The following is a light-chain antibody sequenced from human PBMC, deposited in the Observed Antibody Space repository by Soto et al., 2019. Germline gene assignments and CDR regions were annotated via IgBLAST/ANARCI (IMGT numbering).Light chain of an antibody. Sequence: EIVLTQSPGTLSLSPGERATLSCRASQSVSSSCLAWYQQKPGQAPRLLIYGASSRATGIPDKFSGSGSGTDFTLTINRLEPEDFAVYYCQQYGTSPRTFGQGTKVDIK. V-gene: IGKV3-20*01. CDR1: QSVSSSC. CDR2: GAS. J-gene: IGKJ1*01. CDR3: QQYGTSPRT.